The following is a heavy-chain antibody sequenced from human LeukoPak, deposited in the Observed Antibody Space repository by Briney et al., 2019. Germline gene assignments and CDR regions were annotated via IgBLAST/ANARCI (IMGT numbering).Heavy chain of an antibody. V-gene: IGHV4-39*01. CDR1: GGSIITSRYY. D-gene: IGHD4-17*01. Sequence: SETLSLTCTVSGGSIITSRYYWGWVRQPPGKGLEWIGTIYYSGTTYYNPSLKSRVTISVDTSKNRFSLRLSSVTASDTAIYHCAGLTTVTEYFHRWGQGTLVTVSS. CDR2: IYYSGTT. CDR3: AGLTTVTEYFHR. J-gene: IGHJ1*01.